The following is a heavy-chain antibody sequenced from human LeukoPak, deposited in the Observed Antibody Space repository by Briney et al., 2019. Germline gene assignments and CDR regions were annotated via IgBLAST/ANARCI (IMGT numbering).Heavy chain of an antibody. V-gene: IGHV3-23*01. Sequence: GGSLRLSCAASGFSFSSYAMSWVRQAQGKGLERVAGITGSSGDTWYADSMKGRFTISRDNSKNTLYMEMNSLRAEDTAVYYCAKVTQLGRGAFDIWGQGTMVTVSS. CDR1: GFSFSSYA. D-gene: IGHD3-16*01. CDR3: AKVTQLGRGAFDI. J-gene: IGHJ3*02. CDR2: ITGSSGDT.